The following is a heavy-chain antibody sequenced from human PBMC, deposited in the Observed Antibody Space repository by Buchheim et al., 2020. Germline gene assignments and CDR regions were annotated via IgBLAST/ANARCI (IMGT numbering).Heavy chain of an antibody. D-gene: IGHD6-13*01. CDR3: ARGRPPRYSSSWTPYWYFDL. V-gene: IGHV3-48*03. J-gene: IGHJ2*01. Sequence: EVQLVESGGGLVQPGGSLRLSCAASGFTFSSYEMNWVRQAPGKGLEWVSYISSSGSTIYYADSVTGRFTISRDNAKNSLHLQMNSLRAEDTAVYYWARGRPPRYSSSWTPYWYFDLWGRGTL. CDR2: ISSSGSTI. CDR1: GFTFSSYE.